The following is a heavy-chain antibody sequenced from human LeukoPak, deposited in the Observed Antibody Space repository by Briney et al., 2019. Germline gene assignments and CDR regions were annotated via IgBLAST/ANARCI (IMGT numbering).Heavy chain of an antibody. D-gene: IGHD5-18*01. CDR2: IYYSGST. V-gene: IGHV4-39*01. Sequence: SETLSLTCTVSGGSICSSSYYWGWIRQPPGKGLEWIGSIYYSGSTYYNPSLKSRVTISVDTSKNQFSLKLSSVTAADTAVYYCARHKRIQLYHFGYWGQGTLVTVSS. CDR1: GGSICSSSYY. J-gene: IGHJ4*02. CDR3: ARHKRIQLYHFGY.